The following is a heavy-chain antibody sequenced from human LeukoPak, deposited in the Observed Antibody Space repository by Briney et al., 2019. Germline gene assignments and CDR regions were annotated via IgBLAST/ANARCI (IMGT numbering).Heavy chain of an antibody. J-gene: IGHJ6*02. CDR3: ARETGYSSSWYFGLDYYYGMDV. CDR2: ISSSGSTI. V-gene: IGHV3-11*01. D-gene: IGHD6-13*01. CDR1: GFTFSDHY. Sequence: GGSLRLSCAASGFTFSDHYMSWIRQAPGKGLEWVSYISSSGSTIYYADSVKGRFTISRDNAKNSLYLQMNSLRADDTAVYYCARETGYSSSWYFGLDYYYGMDVWGQGTTVTVSS.